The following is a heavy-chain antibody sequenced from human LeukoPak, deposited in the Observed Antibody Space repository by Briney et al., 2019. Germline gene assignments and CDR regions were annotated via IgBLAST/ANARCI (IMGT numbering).Heavy chain of an antibody. V-gene: IGHV3-23*01. CDR3: AKDRSIGTYYTFDH. CDR2: ISGSGLMT. J-gene: IGHJ4*02. D-gene: IGHD1-26*01. Sequence: GGSLRLSCAASGFTFSDYAMTWVRQAPGKGLEWVATISGSGLMTYYADSVKGRFTVSGDNSKNTLYLQMSSLTAADTAVYYCAKDRSIGTYYTFDHWGQGTLVTVSS. CDR1: GFTFSDYA.